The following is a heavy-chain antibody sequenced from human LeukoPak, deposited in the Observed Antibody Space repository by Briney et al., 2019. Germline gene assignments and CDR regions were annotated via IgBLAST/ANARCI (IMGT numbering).Heavy chain of an antibody. CDR1: GYSFNTYW. J-gene: IGHJ5*02. CDR2: IYPGDSDT. CDR3: ARRYSTTWGINWFDP. D-gene: IGHD6-13*01. Sequence: GESLKISCKGSGYSFNTYWIGWVRQMPGKGLEWMGIIYPGDSDTRYSPSFQGQVTISADKSISTAYLQWSSLKASDTAMYYCARRYSTTWGINWFDPWGQGTLVTVSS. V-gene: IGHV5-51*01.